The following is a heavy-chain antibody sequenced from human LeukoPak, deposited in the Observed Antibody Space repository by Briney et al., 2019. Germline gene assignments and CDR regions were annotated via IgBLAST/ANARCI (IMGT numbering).Heavy chain of an antibody. J-gene: IGHJ4*02. Sequence: GGSLRLSCAASGFTFSSYGMYWVRQAPGKGLEWVAFIRYDGSNKYYADSVKGRFTISRDNSKNTLYLQMNSLRLEDTAVYYCVPNGGGPPYFDYWGQGTLVTVSS. D-gene: IGHD3-16*01. CDR3: VPNGGGPPYFDY. CDR2: IRYDGSNK. V-gene: IGHV3-30*02. CDR1: GFTFSSYG.